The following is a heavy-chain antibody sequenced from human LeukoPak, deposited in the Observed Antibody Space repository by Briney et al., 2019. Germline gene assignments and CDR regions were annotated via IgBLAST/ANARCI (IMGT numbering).Heavy chain of an antibody. V-gene: IGHV3-11*01. Sequence: GGSLRLSCAASGFTFSDFYMTWVRQAPGKGLEFISCISGSGAAIYYADSVKGRFTISRDNAKKSVYLQMKGLRADDTAVYYCAKNRRLLGDWDQGTLVTVSS. CDR2: ISGSGAAI. CDR1: GFTFSDFY. CDR3: AKNRRLLGD. J-gene: IGHJ4*02. D-gene: IGHD1-14*01.